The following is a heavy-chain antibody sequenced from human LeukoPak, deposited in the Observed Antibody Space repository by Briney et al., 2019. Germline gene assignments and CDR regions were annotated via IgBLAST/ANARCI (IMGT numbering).Heavy chain of an antibody. D-gene: IGHD3-10*01. V-gene: IGHV4-59*08. J-gene: IGHJ4*02. CDR3: ARGSPGKLLWFGELLSHFDY. CDR2: IYYTGNT. Sequence: PSETLSLTCTVSGGSISGYYWSWIRQPPGKGLEWLGFIYYTGNTKYNPSLNSRLTMSVDTSRNQFSLKLSSVTAADTAVYYCARGSPGKLLWFGELLSHFDYWGQGTLVTVSS. CDR1: GGSISGYY.